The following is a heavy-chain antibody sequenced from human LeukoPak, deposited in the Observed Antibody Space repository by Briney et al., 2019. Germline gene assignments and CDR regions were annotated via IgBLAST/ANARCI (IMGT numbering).Heavy chain of an antibody. CDR2: INTNTGNP. Sequence: ASVKVSCKASGYTFTSYAMNWVRQAPGQGLEWMGWINTNTGNPTYAQGFTGRFVFSLDTSVSTAYLQISSLKAEDTAVYYCARAESSGWLHYYYYYGMDVWGQGTLVTVSS. D-gene: IGHD6-19*01. CDR3: ARAESSGWLHYYYYYGMDV. J-gene: IGHJ6*02. V-gene: IGHV7-4-1*02. CDR1: GYTFTSYA.